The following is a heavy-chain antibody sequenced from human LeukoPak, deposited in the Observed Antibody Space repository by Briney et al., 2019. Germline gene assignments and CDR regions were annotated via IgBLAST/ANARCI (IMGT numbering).Heavy chain of an antibody. CDR1: GGTFSSYA. J-gene: IGHJ3*02. D-gene: IGHD5-18*01. Sequence: ASVKVSCKASGGTFSSYAISWVRQAPGQGLEWMGGIIPIFGTANYAQKFQGRVTIIADESTSTAYMELSSLRSEDTAVYYCAKDELRGPETAMVEVGAPSIWGQGTMVTVSS. CDR3: AKDELRGPETAMVEVGAPSI. V-gene: IGHV1-69*13. CDR2: IIPIFGTA.